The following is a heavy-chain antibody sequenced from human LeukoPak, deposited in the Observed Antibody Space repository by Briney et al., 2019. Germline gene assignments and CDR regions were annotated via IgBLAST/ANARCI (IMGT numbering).Heavy chain of an antibody. V-gene: IGHV4-38-2*02. CDR1: GYSISSGYY. J-gene: IGHJ5*02. Sequence: PSETLSLTCTLTGYSISSGYYSGWIWQPPGTGLEWIGSIYHSGSTYYNPSLKSRVTISVDTSKNQFSLKLSSVTAADTAVYYCARDAADSSGWLGGFDPWGQGTLVTVSS. CDR2: IYHSGST. D-gene: IGHD6-19*01. CDR3: ARDAADSSGWLGGFDP.